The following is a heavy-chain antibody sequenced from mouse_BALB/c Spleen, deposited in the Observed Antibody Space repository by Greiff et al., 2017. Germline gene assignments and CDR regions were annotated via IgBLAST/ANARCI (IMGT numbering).Heavy chain of an antibody. CDR3: ARKGGYGYCSSPYAMDY. J-gene: IGHJ4*01. D-gene: IGHD1-2*01. Sequence: VQLQQSGAELAKPGASVTMSCKASGYTFTSYWMHWVKQRPGQGLEWIGYINPSTGYTEYNQKFKDKATLTADKSSSTDYMQLSSLTSEDSAVYYCARKGGYGYCSSPYAMDYWGQGTSVTVSS. CDR2: INPSTGYT. V-gene: IGHV1-7*01. CDR1: GYTFTSYW.